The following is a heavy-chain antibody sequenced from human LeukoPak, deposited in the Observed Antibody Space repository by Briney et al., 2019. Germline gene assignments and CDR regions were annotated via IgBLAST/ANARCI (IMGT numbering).Heavy chain of an antibody. D-gene: IGHD2-15*01. Sequence: PGGSLRLSCAASGFTLSIYEMTWVRQAPGKGLEWVSYITSSGRHTFYADSVKGRFTISRGTAKNSLYLQMNSLRGEDTAVYYCSRDISSSTRAFDIWGQGTMVTVS. J-gene: IGHJ3*02. CDR2: ITSSGRHT. V-gene: IGHV3-48*03. CDR1: GFTLSIYE. CDR3: SRDISSSTRAFDI.